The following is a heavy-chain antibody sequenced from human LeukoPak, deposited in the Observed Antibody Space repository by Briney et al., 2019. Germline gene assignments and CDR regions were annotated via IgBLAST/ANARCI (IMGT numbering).Heavy chain of an antibody. CDR1: GGSFSGYY. V-gene: IGHV3-23*01. D-gene: IGHD2-21*02. J-gene: IGHJ4*02. CDR3: VREDTPATANY. CDR2: ISGGGDIT. Sequence: ETLSLTCAVYGGSFSGYYWSWIRQPPGKGLEWVSAISGGGDITYYADSVKGRFTISRDNSKDTLFLQMHSLRPGDTAVYYCVREDTPATANYWGQGTLVTISS.